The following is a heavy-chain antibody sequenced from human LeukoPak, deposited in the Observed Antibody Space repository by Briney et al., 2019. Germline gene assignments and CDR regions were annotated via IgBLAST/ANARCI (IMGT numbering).Heavy chain of an antibody. Sequence: GGSLRLSCAASGFTFSSYWMSWVRQAPGKGLEWVANIKQDGSEKNYVDSVKGRFTISRDNAKNSVDLQMNSLRAEDTAVYYCARGLSGVTGYTYGRGIDYWGQGTLVTVSS. CDR1: GFTFSSYW. J-gene: IGHJ4*02. CDR3: ARGLSGVTGYTYGRGIDY. D-gene: IGHD5-18*01. CDR2: IKQDGSEK. V-gene: IGHV3-7*01.